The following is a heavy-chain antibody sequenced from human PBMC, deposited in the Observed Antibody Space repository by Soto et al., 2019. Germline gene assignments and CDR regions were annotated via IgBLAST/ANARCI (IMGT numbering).Heavy chain of an antibody. CDR1: GFTFSSYE. D-gene: IGHD2-21*01. J-gene: IGHJ4*02. CDR3: AKATSATCTGSICYSFDY. V-gene: IGHV3-23*04. CDR2: FSGGRDTT. Sequence: EVQVVESGGGLVQPGGSLRLSCAASGFTFSSYEMNWVRQAPGKGLEWVATFSGGRDTTWHADSVKGRFTVSRDSSKNTLSLQMNSLRPEDTALYYCAKATSATCTGSICYSFDYWGQGTLVTVSS.